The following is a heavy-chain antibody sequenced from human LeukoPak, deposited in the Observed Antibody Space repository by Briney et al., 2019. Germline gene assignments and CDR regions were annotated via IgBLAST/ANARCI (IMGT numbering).Heavy chain of an antibody. V-gene: IGHV3-23*01. D-gene: IGHD5-24*01. CDR3: AKVVGMATIDY. CDR2: ISGSGGST. J-gene: IGHJ4*02. Sequence: GGSLRLSCAASGFTFSSYGMSWVRQAPGKGLEWVSAISGSGGSTYYADSMKGRFTISRDNSKNTLYLQMNSLRAEDTAVYYCAKVVGMATIDYWGQGTLVTVSS. CDR1: GFTFSSYG.